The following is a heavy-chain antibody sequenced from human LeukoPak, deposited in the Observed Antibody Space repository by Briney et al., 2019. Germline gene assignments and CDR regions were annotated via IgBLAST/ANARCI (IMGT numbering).Heavy chain of an antibody. Sequence: SETLSLTCAVSGGSISSGGYSWSWIRQPPGKGLEWIGYIYHSGSTYYNPSLKSRVTISVDTSKNQFSLKLTSVTAADTAMYYCASSLYDTRGYYFDYWGQGTLVTVSS. D-gene: IGHD3-22*01. J-gene: IGHJ4*02. CDR3: ASSLYDTRGYYFDY. V-gene: IGHV4-30-2*01. CDR2: IYHSGST. CDR1: GGSISSGGYS.